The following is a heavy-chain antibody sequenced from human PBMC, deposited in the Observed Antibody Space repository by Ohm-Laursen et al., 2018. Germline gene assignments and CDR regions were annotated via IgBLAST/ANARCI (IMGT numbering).Heavy chain of an antibody. Sequence: SLRLSCAASGFTFSSYWMSWVRQAPGKGLEWVANIKQDGSEKYYVDSVKGRFTISRDNAKNSLYLQMNSLRAEDTALYYCAKDCQPGRSLGCDYWGQGTMVTVSS. J-gene: IGHJ4*02. D-gene: IGHD1-14*01. V-gene: IGHV3-7*03. CDR2: IKQDGSEK. CDR3: AKDCQPGRSLGCDY. CDR1: GFTFSSYW.